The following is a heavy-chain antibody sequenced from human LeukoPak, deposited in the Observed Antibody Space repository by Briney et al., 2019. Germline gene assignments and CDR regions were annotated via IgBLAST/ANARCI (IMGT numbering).Heavy chain of an antibody. CDR3: AREAAEQQAFDI. CDR2: IYYSGST. CDR1: GGSISSGGYY. J-gene: IGHJ3*02. Sequence: PSQTLSLTCTVSGGSISSGGYYWSWIRQHPGKGLEWIGYIYYSGSTYYNPSLKSRVTISVDTSKNQFSLKLSSATAADTAVYYCAREAAEQQAFDIWGQGTMVTVSS. V-gene: IGHV4-31*03. D-gene: IGHD6-13*01.